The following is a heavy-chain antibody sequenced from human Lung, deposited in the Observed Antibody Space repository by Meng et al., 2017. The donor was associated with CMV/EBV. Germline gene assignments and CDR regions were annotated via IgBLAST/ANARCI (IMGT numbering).Heavy chain of an antibody. V-gene: IGHV3-23*01. CDR1: GFTLNNNA. Sequence: ESLKISXVVSGFTLNNNAMTWVRQAPGKGLEWVSTIVGSGRTTYYADSVKGRFTISRDSSKNTLYLEMNSLRAEDTAVYYCATSYHRGRITIFGVVFPTDAWGQGKLVNGAS. CDR2: IVGSGRTT. CDR3: ATSYHRGRITIFGVVFPTDA. D-gene: IGHD3-3*01. J-gene: IGHJ5*02.